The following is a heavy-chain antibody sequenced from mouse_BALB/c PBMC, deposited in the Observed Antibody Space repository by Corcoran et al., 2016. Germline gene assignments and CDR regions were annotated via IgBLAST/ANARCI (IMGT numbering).Heavy chain of an antibody. CDR2: INTYTGEP. CDR1: GYTFTNYG. CDR3: ARYYRYDDWYFDV. V-gene: IGHV9-3-1*01. Sequence: QIQLVQSGPELKKPGETVKISCKASGYTFTNYGMNWVKQAPGKGLKWMGWINTYTGEPTYADDFKGRFAFSLETSASTAYLQINNLKNEDTATYFCARYYRYDDWYFDVWGAGTTVTVSS. D-gene: IGHD2-14*01. J-gene: IGHJ1*01.